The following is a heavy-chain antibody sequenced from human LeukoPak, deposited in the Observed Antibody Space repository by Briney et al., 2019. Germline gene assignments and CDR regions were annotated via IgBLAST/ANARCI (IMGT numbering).Heavy chain of an antibody. CDR2: INHSGST. Sequence: PSETLSLTCAVYGGPFSGYYWSWIRQPPGKGLEWIGEINHSGSTNYNPPLKSRVTISVDTSKNQFSLKLSSVTAADTAVYYCARGWAFGSSWYVNYYYYMDVWGKGTTVTVSS. CDR3: ARGWAFGSSWYVNYYYYMDV. V-gene: IGHV4-34*01. J-gene: IGHJ6*03. D-gene: IGHD6-13*01. CDR1: GGPFSGYY.